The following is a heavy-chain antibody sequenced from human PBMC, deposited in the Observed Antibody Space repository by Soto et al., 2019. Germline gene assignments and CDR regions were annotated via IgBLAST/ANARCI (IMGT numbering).Heavy chain of an antibody. D-gene: IGHD3-3*02. CDR3: TKVLALPPNDAFDI. CDR2: IWPDDSDT. V-gene: IGHV5-51*01. Sequence: GESLKLSCKGSGYTFNSNWIAWVRQMPGEGLEWMGIIWPDDSDTRYSPSFQGQVTISADKSISTAYLQWSSLKSEDTAVYYCTKVLALPPNDAFDIWGQGTMVTVSS. CDR1: GYTFNSNW. J-gene: IGHJ3*02.